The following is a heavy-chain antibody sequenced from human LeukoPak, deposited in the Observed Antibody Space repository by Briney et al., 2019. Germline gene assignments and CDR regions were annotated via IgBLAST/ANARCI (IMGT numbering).Heavy chain of an antibody. CDR2: ISSSSSTI. V-gene: IGHV3-48*01. CDR1: GFTFSSYS. J-gene: IGHJ4*02. D-gene: IGHD3-22*01. CDR3: ARGEIIAGITMIVVVLDY. Sequence: GGSLRLSCAASGFTFSSYSMNWVRQAPGKGLEWVSYISSSSSTIYYADSVKGRLTISRDNAKNSLYLQMNSLRAEDTAVYYCARGEIIAGITMIVVVLDYWGQGTLVTVSS.